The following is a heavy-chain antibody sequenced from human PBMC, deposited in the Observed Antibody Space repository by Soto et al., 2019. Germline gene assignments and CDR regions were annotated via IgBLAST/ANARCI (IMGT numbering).Heavy chain of an antibody. V-gene: IGHV3-23*01. CDR3: ARDPTGTTRNFDC. Sequence: GSLRLSCVASGLTFNSYAMSWVRQAPGKGLEWVSAISGSGGSAYYADSVRGRFTISRDNSKNTLFLQMNSLRAEDTALYYCARDPTGTTRNFDCWGQGTLVTVSS. D-gene: IGHD1-7*01. CDR2: ISGSGGSA. J-gene: IGHJ4*02. CDR1: GLTFNSYA.